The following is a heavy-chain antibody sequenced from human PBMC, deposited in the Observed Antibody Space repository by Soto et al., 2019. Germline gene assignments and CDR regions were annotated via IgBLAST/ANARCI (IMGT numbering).Heavy chain of an antibody. J-gene: IGHJ4*02. V-gene: IGHV3-13*04. CDR2: TGTTGDT. Sequence: GGSLRLSCSASGFTFSSYDMHWVRQGTGKCLEWVSATGTTGDTYYAGSVKGRFTISRENAKNSLYLQMNSLRAGDTAIYFCARAIGPILLDDWGQGXLVTVNS. CDR3: ARAIGPILLDD. CDR1: GFTFSSYD. D-gene: IGHD3-22*01.